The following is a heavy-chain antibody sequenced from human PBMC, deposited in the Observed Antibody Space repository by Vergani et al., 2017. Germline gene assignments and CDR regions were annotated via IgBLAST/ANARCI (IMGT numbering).Heavy chain of an antibody. CDR2: KKQDGSEK. Sequence: EVQLVESGGGLVQPGGSLRLSCAASGFTFSSYWMSWVRQAPGKGLEWVANKKQDGSEKYYVDSVKGRFTISRDNAKNSLYLQMNSLRAEDTAVYYCARVPQTYYYDSSGYFFPDYWGQGTLVTVSS. CDR1: GFTFSSYW. V-gene: IGHV3-7*01. D-gene: IGHD3-22*01. CDR3: ARVPQTYYYDSSGYFFPDY. J-gene: IGHJ4*02.